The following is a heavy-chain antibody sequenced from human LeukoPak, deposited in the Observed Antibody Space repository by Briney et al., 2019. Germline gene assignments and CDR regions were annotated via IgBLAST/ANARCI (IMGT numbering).Heavy chain of an antibody. V-gene: IGHV1-2*02. Sequence: ASVKVSCKASGGTFRNYAISWVRQAPGQGLEWMGWINPNSGGTNYAQKFQGRVTMTRDTSISTAYMELSRLRSDDTAVYYCARVRLLSSLMDVWGKGTTVTVSS. CDR2: INPNSGGT. CDR1: GGTFRNYA. J-gene: IGHJ6*04. D-gene: IGHD3-10*01. CDR3: ARVRLLSSLMDV.